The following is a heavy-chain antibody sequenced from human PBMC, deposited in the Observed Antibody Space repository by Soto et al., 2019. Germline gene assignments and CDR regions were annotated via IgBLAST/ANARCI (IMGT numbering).Heavy chain of an antibody. D-gene: IGHD5-18*01. J-gene: IGHJ4*02. V-gene: IGHV1-69*02. CDR2: IIPILGIA. CDR1: GGTFSSYT. Sequence: QVQLVQSGAEVKKPGSSVKVSCKASGGTFSSYTISWGRQAPGQGLEWMGRIIPILGIANYAQKFQGRVTITADKSTSTAYMELSSLRSEDTAVYYCAPLNPGDTAMVSWGQGTLVTVSS. CDR3: APLNPGDTAMVS.